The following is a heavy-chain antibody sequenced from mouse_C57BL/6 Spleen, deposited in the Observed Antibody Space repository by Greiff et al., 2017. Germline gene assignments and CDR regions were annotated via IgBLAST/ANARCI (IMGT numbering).Heavy chain of an antibody. D-gene: IGHD2-1*01. V-gene: IGHV1-64*01. CDR3: ARMGEGIYYGTAMDY. Sequence: VQLQQPGAELVKPGASVKLSCKASGYTFTSYWMHWVKQRPGQGLEWIGMIHPNSGSTNYNEKFKSKATLTVDNSSSTAYMQLSSLTSEDSAVXYCARMGEGIYYGTAMDYWGQGTSVTVSS. CDR1: GYTFTSYW. J-gene: IGHJ4*01. CDR2: IHPNSGST.